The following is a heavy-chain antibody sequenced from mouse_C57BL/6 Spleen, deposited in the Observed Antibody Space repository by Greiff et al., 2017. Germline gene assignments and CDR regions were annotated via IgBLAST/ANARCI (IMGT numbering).Heavy chain of an antibody. Sequence: EVKLMESGGGLVKPGGSLKLSCAASGFTFSDYGMHWVRQAPEKGLEWFAYISSGSSTIYYADTVPGRFTISRDNAKNTLFLQKTSLRSEDTAMYYCARRYSKLYWYFDVWGTGTTVTVSS. CDR2: ISSGSSTI. D-gene: IGHD2-5*01. V-gene: IGHV5-17*01. CDR3: ARRYSKLYWYFDV. CDR1: GFTFSDYG. J-gene: IGHJ1*03.